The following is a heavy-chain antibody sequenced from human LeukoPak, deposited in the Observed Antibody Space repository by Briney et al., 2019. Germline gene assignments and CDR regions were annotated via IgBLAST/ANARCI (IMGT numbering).Heavy chain of an antibody. CDR3: GALQPTKYSGYDPFDY. Sequence: ASVKVSCKASGYTFTGYYMHWVRQAPGQGLEWMGWINPNSGGTNYAQKFQGRVTMTRDTSISTAYMELSRLRSDDTAVYYCGALQPTKYSGYDPFDYWGQGTLVTVSS. J-gene: IGHJ4*02. CDR2: INPNSGGT. CDR1: GYTFTGYY. D-gene: IGHD5-12*01. V-gene: IGHV1-2*02.